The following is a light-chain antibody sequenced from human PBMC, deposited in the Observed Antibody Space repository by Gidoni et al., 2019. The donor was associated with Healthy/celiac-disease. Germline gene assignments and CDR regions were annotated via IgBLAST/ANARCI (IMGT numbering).Light chain of an antibody. V-gene: IGKV3-20*01. J-gene: IGKJ2*02. Sequence: ELVLTQSPGTLSLSPGERATLSCRASQRVSSSDLAWYQQKPGQAPRLLISGAPSRATGIPDRFSGSGSGTDFTLTISRLEPEDFAVYYCQQYGSSRTFGQGTKLEIK. CDR1: QRVSSSD. CDR3: QQYGSSRT. CDR2: GAP.